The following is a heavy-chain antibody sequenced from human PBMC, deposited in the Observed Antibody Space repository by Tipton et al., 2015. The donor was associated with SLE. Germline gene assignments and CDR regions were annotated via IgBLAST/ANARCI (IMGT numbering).Heavy chain of an antibody. D-gene: IGHD6-25*01. V-gene: IGHV4-31*03. CDR3: ARDRGRDYSMDV. J-gene: IGHJ6*02. CDR2: IYYSGRT. CDR1: GGSISSGAYL. Sequence: TLSLTCTVSGGSISSGAYLWSWIRQHPGKGLEWIGYIYYSGRTYYNPSLKSRVTISVDTSKNQFSLKLSSVTAADTAVYYCARDRGRDYSMDVWGRGTTVIVSS.